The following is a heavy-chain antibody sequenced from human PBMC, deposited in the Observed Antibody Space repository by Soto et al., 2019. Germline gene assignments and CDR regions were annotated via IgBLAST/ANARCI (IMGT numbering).Heavy chain of an antibody. D-gene: IGHD3-3*01. Sequence: GGSLRLSCAASGFTFSSYAMSWVRQAPGKGLEWVSAISGSGGSTYYADSVKGRFTISRDNSKNTLYLQMNSLRAEDTAVYYCAKGHDFWSGYPGYYFDYWGQGTLVTVSS. CDR3: AKGHDFWSGYPGYYFDY. CDR2: ISGSGGST. CDR1: GFTFSSYA. J-gene: IGHJ4*02. V-gene: IGHV3-23*01.